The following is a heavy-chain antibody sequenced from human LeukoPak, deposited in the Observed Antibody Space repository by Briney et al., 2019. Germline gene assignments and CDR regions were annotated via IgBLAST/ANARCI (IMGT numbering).Heavy chain of an antibody. V-gene: IGHV3-73*01. CDR2: IRSKADSYTT. J-gene: IGHJ4*02. D-gene: IGHD6-13*01. CDR1: GFTFSGSA. Sequence: GGSLRLSCAASGFTFSGSAMHWVRQASGKGLEWLGRIRSKADSYTTAYAASVKGRLIVSRDDSKNTAYLQTNSLKTEDTAVYYCRAAADLNDYWGQGTLVIVSS. CDR3: RAAADLNDY.